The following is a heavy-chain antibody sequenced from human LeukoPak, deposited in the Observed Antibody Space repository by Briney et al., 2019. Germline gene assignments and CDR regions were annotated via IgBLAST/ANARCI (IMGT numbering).Heavy chain of an antibody. CDR1: GGTFISYA. Sequence: ASVKVSCKASGGTFISYAISWVRQAPGQGLEWMGGIIPIFGTANYAQKFQGRVTITADESTSTAYMELSSLRSEDTAVYYCAVVVAATNRYGWFDPWGQGTLVTVSS. D-gene: IGHD2-15*01. CDR3: AVVVAATNRYGWFDP. J-gene: IGHJ5*02. V-gene: IGHV1-69*13. CDR2: IIPIFGTA.